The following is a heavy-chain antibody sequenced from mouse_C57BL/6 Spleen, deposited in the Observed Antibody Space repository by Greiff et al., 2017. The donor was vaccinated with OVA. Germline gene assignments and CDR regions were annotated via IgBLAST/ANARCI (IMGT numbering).Heavy chain of an antibody. Sequence: QVHVKQPGAELARPGASVKLSCKASGYTFTSYGISWVKQRTGQGLEWIGEIYPRSGNTYYNEKFKGKATLTADKSSSTAYMELRSLTSEDSAVYVCARERTGTEKGFAYWGQGTLVTVSA. J-gene: IGHJ3*01. V-gene: IGHV1-81*01. CDR2: IYPRSGNT. D-gene: IGHD4-1*01. CDR1: GYTFTSYG. CDR3: ARERTGTEKGFAY.